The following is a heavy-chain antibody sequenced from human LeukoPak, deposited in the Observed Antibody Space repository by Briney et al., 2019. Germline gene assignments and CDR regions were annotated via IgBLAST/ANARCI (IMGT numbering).Heavy chain of an antibody. Sequence: SETLSLTCTVSGGSISSSSYYRGWIRQPPGKGLEWIGSIYYSGSTYYNPSPKSRVTISVDTSKNQFSLKLSSVTAADTAVYYCARQGGPLPDYWGQGTLVTVSS. CDR3: ARQGGPLPDY. CDR2: IYYSGST. J-gene: IGHJ4*02. V-gene: IGHV4-39*01. CDR1: GGSISSSSYY. D-gene: IGHD3-16*01.